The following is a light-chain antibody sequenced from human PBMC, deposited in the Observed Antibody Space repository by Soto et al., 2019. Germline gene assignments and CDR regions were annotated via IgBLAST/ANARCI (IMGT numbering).Light chain of an antibody. CDR1: SSDVGGYNY. CDR2: EVN. V-gene: IGLV2-8*01. CDR3: SSYAGSSNV. Sequence: QSALTQPPSASGSPGQSAAISCTGTSSDVGGYNYVSWYQQHPGKAPKLMIYEVNKRPSGVPDRFSGSKSGNTASLTVSGLQAEDEADYDCSSYAGSSNVFGTGTELTVL. J-gene: IGLJ1*01.